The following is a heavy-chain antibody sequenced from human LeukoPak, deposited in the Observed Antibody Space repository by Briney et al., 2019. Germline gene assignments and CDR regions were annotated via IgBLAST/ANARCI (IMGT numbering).Heavy chain of an antibody. J-gene: IGHJ4*02. CDR3: AKAAVTTCSGAYCYPFDY. CDR2: INWNGGST. CDR1: VFTFDDYR. D-gene: IGHD2-15*01. Sequence: GGSLRLSCAASVFTFDDYRLSWVPQAPGKGLEWVSGINWNGGSTVYADSVKRRFTISRHNHKNTRYLQTNSLRAGDADVYYCAKAAVTTCSGAYCYPFDYWSQGTLVTVSS. V-gene: IGHV3-20*04.